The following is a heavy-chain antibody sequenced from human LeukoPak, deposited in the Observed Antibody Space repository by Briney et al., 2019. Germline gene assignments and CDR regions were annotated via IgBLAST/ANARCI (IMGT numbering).Heavy chain of an antibody. CDR3: ARDGYCSGGSCYSRADLYYYYGMDV. CDR1: GGSISSGDYS. CDR2: IYYSGST. V-gene: IGHV4-30-4*01. D-gene: IGHD2-15*01. Sequence: PSETLSLTCTVSGGSISSGDYSWSWIRQPPGKGLEWIGYIYYSGSTYYNPSLKSRVTISVDTSKNQFSLKLSSVTAADTAVYYCARDGYCSGGSCYSRADLYYYYGMDVWGQGTTVTVSS. J-gene: IGHJ6*02.